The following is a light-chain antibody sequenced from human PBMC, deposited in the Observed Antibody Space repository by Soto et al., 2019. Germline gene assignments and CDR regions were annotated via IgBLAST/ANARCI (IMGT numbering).Light chain of an antibody. CDR1: RSDVGGYNY. CDR3: SSYTSSSTPVV. V-gene: IGLV2-14*01. Sequence: QSVLTQPASVSGSPGQSITISCTGTRSDVGGYNYVSWYQQHPGKAPKLMIYEVSNRPSGVSNRFSGSKSGNTASLTIYGLQAEDEADYYCSSYTSSSTPVVFGGGTKLTVL. J-gene: IGLJ2*01. CDR2: EVS.